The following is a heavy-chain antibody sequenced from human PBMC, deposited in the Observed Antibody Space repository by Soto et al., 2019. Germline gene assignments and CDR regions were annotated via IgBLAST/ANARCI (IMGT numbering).Heavy chain of an antibody. J-gene: IGHJ3*02. V-gene: IGHV1-2*04. CDR3: EGEGSGSYSVGAFDI. D-gene: IGHD1-26*01. CDR2: INPNSGGT. CDR1: GYTFTGYY. Sequence: QVQLVQSGAEVKKPGASVKVSCKASGYTFTGYYMHWVRQAPGQGLEWMGWINPNSGGTNYAQKFQGWVTMTRDTSIRTAYMELSRLRSDDTAVYYCEGEGSGSYSVGAFDIWGQGTMVTVSS.